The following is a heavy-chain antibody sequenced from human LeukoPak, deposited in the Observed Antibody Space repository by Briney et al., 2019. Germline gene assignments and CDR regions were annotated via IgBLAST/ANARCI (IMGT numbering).Heavy chain of an antibody. CDR3: ARDSAAYYYYYYMDV. CDR1: GFTFSSYW. V-gene: IGHV3-74*01. J-gene: IGHJ6*03. D-gene: IGHD2-15*01. Sequence: GGSLSLSCAASGFTFSSYWMHWVRQAPGKGLVWVSRINSDGSSTSYADSVKGRFTISRDNAKNTLYLQMNSLRAEDTAVYYCARDSAAYYYYYYMDVWGKGTTVTISS. CDR2: INSDGSST.